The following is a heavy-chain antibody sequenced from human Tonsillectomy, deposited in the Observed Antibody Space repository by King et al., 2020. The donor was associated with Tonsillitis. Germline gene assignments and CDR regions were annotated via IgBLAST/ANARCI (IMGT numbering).Heavy chain of an antibody. CDR1: GFTFSNAW. CDR2: IKSKTDGGTT. Sequence: VQLVESGGGLVKPGGSLRLSCAASGFTFSNAWMSWVRQAPGKGLEWVGRIKSKTDGGTTDYAAPVKGRFTISRDDSKNTLYLQMNSLKTEDTAVYYCTTDPTLPGVVAATGQYNWFDPWGQGTLVTVSS. V-gene: IGHV3-15*01. J-gene: IGHJ5*02. CDR3: TTDPTLPGVVAATGQYNWFDP. D-gene: IGHD2-15*01.